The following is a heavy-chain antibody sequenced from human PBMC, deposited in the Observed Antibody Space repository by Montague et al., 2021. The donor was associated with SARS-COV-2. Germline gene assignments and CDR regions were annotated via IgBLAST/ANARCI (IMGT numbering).Heavy chain of an antibody. CDR1: GDSVSRNY. V-gene: IGHV4-59*08. J-gene: IGHJ3*02. CDR3: ARQGSYDSPDAFDI. CDR2: VYHTGIT. D-gene: IGHD3-22*01. Sequence: SETLSLTCSVSGDSVSRNYWTWIRQSPGKGLEWLGYVYHTGITSENPSLRSRLTISMDTSNNQYSLKLNSVTAADTAVYYCARQGSYDSPDAFDIWGQGTMVIVSS.